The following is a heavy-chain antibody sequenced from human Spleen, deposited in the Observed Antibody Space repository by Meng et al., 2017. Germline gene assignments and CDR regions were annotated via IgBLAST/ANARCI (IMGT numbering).Heavy chain of an antibody. CDR1: GGSFSGYY. CDR2: INHSGST. Sequence: VQLQQWGAGLLKPSETLSPPCAVYGGSFSGYYWSWIRQPPGKGLEWIGEINHSGSTNYNPSLKSRVTISVDTSKNQFSLKLSSVTAADTAVYYCARLIFDYGGNSGGGTFDYWGQGTLVTVSS. D-gene: IGHD4-23*01. V-gene: IGHV4-34*01. CDR3: ARLIFDYGGNSGGGTFDY. J-gene: IGHJ4*02.